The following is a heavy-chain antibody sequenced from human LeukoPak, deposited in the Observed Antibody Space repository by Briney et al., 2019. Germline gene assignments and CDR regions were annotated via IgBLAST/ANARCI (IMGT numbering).Heavy chain of an antibody. D-gene: IGHD2-2*01. J-gene: IGHJ6*02. Sequence: ASVKVSCKASGYTFTSYGISWVRQAPGQGLEWMGWNSAYNGNTNYAQKLQGRVTMTTDTSTSTAYMELRSLRSDDTAVYYCARRYCSSTSCYPDYYYYGMDVWGQGTTVTVSS. CDR1: GYTFTSYG. CDR2: NSAYNGNT. V-gene: IGHV1-18*01. CDR3: ARRYCSSTSCYPDYYYYGMDV.